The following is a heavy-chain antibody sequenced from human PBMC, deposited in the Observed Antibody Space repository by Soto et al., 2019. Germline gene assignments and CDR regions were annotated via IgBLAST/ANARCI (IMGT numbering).Heavy chain of an antibody. V-gene: IGHV4-31*03. CDR1: GGSISSGGYY. CDR2: IYYSGST. J-gene: IGHJ4*02. D-gene: IGHD1-7*01. CDR3: ARAPPEVGTTARLFDY. Sequence: SETLSLTCTVSGGSISSGGYYWSWIRQHPGKGLEWIGYIYYSGSTYYNPSLKSRVTISVDTSKNQFSLKLSFVTAADTAVYYCARAPPEVGTTARLFDYWGQGTLVTVSS.